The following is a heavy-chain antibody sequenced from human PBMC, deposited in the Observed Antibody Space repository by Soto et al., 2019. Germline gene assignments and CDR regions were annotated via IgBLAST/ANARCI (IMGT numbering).Heavy chain of an antibody. D-gene: IGHD2-21*01. V-gene: IGHV1-3*01. CDR2: INAGNGNT. Sequence: GASVKVSCKASGYTFTSYAMDWVRQAPGQRLEWMGWINAGNGNTKYSQKFQGRVTITRDTSASTAYMELSSLRSEDTAVYYCAREGPIRVFNYLGQGTLVTVSS. CDR3: AREGPIRVFNY. CDR1: GYTFTSYA. J-gene: IGHJ4*02.